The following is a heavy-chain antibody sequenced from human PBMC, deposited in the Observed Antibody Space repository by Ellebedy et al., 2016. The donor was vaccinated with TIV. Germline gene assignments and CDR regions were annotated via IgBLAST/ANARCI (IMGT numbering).Heavy chain of an antibody. V-gene: IGHV3-43*02. Sequence: GESLKISCAASGFTSADYAMHWVRQAPGKGLEWISLISGNGDSTYYADSVRGRFTISRDNSRNSLFLQMNSLRTEDTALYYCVKARRRVVVVPAALPLYYFYVMDVWGQGTTVTVSS. J-gene: IGHJ6*02. CDR3: VKARRRVVVVPAALPLYYFYVMDV. D-gene: IGHD2-2*01. CDR1: GFTSADYA. CDR2: ISGNGDST.